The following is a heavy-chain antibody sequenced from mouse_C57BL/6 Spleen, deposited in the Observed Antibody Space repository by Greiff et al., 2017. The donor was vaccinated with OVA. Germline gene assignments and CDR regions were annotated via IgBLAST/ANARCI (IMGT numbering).Heavy chain of an antibody. J-gene: IGHJ2*01. D-gene: IGHD1-1*02. V-gene: IGHV1-59*01. CDR2: IDPSDSYT. Sequence: VQLQQPGAELVRPGTSVKLSCKASGYTFTSYWMHWVKQRPGQGLEWIGVIDPSDSYTNYTQKFKGKATLTVDTSSSTAYMQLSSLTSEDSAVYYCARWWVSEYYFDYWGQGTTLTVSS. CDR1: GYTFTSYW. CDR3: ARWWVSEYYFDY.